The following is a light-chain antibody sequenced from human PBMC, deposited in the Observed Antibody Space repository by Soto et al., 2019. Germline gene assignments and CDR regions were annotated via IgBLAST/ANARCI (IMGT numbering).Light chain of an antibody. CDR1: QSIKNNF. CDR3: QQYGTSLT. V-gene: IGKV3-20*01. J-gene: IGKJ4*01. Sequence: IVLTQSPGALSLSPGEGATLSCRASQSIKNNFLAWYQQRPGQAPRLLIHAASIRASGIPDRFTGTASGTDFTLTISRPDPDDFATYYCQQYGTSLTFGGGTTVE. CDR2: AAS.